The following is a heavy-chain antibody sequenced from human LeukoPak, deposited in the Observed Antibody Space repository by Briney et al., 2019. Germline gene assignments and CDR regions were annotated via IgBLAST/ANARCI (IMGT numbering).Heavy chain of an antibody. CDR2: ISSSGSTI. CDR1: GFTFSDYY. D-gene: IGHD3-10*01. Sequence: GGSLRLSCAASGFTFSDYYMSWIRQAPGKGLEWVSYISSSGSTIYYADSVKGRFTISRDNAKNSLYLQMNSLRAEDTAVYYCAREMRRQWFRDTRGAFDIWGQGTMVTVSS. J-gene: IGHJ3*02. CDR3: AREMRRQWFRDTRGAFDI. V-gene: IGHV3-11*01.